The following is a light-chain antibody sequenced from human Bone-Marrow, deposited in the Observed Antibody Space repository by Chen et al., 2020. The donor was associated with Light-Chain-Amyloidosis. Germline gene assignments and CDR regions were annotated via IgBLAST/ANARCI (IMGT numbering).Light chain of an antibody. V-gene: IGLV3-21*02. CDR1: NIGSTS. Sequence: YVLTQHSSVSVAPGQTATNACGGNNIGSTSVHWYQQTPGQAPLLVVYDDSDRPAGIPERLSGSNSGNTATLTISRVEAGDEADYYCQVWDRSSDRPVFGGGTKLTVL. CDR3: QVWDRSSDRPV. CDR2: DDS. J-gene: IGLJ3*02.